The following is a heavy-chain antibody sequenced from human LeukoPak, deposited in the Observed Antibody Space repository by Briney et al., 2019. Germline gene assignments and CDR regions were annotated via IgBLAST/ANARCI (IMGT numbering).Heavy chain of an antibody. D-gene: IGHD3-10*01. J-gene: IGHJ5*02. CDR2: IYSTGTT. Sequence: GGSLRLSCAASGFSVSSNYVSWVRQAPGKGLEWVSVIYSTGTTFYADSVKGRFTTSRDNSKNTVNLQMNSLRPEDTAVYYCARVRGPGWFDPWGQGTLVTVSS. CDR3: ARVRGPGWFDP. CDR1: GFSVSSNY. V-gene: IGHV3-66*02.